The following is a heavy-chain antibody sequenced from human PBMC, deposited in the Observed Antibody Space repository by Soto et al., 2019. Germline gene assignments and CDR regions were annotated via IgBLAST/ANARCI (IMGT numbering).Heavy chain of an antibody. CDR1: GGSISSGGYY. CDR3: ARHRHNPLSYFDY. J-gene: IGHJ4*02. CDR2: IYYSGST. V-gene: IGHV4-31*03. D-gene: IGHD1-20*01. Sequence: SETLSLTCTVSGGSISSGGYYWSWIRQHPGKGLEWIGYIYYSGSTYYNPSLKSRVTISVDTSKNQFSLKLSSVTAADTAVYYCARHRHNPLSYFDYWGQGTLVTVSS.